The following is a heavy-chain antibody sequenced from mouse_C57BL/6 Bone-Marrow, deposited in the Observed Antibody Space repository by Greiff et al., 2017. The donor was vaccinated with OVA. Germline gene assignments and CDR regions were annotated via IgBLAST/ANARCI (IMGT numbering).Heavy chain of an antibody. CDR1: GFTFSSYA. V-gene: IGHV5-4*01. CDR3: AVLGRGFAY. Sequence: EVQLVESGGGLVKPGGSLKLSCAASGFTFSSYAMSWVRQTPEKRLEWVATISDGGSYTYYPDNVKGRFTISRDNAKNNLYLQMSHLKSEDTAMYYCAVLGRGFAYWGQGTLVTVSA. D-gene: IGHD4-1*01. J-gene: IGHJ3*01. CDR2: ISDGGSYT.